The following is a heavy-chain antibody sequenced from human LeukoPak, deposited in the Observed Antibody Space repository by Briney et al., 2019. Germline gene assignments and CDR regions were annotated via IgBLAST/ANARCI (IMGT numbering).Heavy chain of an antibody. V-gene: IGHV4-34*01. J-gene: IGHJ4*02. CDR3: ARGPSVYSSSWYGNY. CDR2: INHSGNT. CDR1: GGSFSSYY. D-gene: IGHD6-13*01. Sequence: SETLSLTCAVYGGSFSSYYWSWIRQPPGKGLEWIGEINHSGNTNYNPSLKSRVTISLDTSENQFSLKLNSVTAADTAVYYCARGPSVYSSSWYGNYWGQGTLVTVSS.